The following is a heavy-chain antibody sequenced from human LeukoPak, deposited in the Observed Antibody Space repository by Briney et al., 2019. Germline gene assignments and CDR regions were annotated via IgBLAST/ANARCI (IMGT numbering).Heavy chain of an antibody. J-gene: IGHJ3*02. D-gene: IGHD3-22*01. V-gene: IGHV4-31*03. CDR3: ARGKYYYDSSGYYYRDAFDI. Sequence: PSETLSLTCTVSGGSISSGGYYWSWIRQHPGTGLEWIGYIYYSGSTYYNPSLKSRVTISVDTSKNQFSLKLSSVTAADTAVYYCARGKYYYDSSGYYYRDAFDIWGQGTMVTVSS. CDR2: IYYSGST. CDR1: GGSISSGGYY.